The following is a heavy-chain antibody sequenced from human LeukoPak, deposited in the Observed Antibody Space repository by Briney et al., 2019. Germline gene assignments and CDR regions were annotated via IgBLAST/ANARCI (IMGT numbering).Heavy chain of an antibody. D-gene: IGHD1-1*01. J-gene: IGHJ4*02. CDR2: ISSSSSTI. CDR3: ARDSSYNWNDGYFDF. CDR1: GFTFSSYS. Sequence: GGSLRLSCAASGFTFSSYSMNWVRQAPGKGLEWVSYISSSSSTIYYADSVKGRFTISRDNAKNSLYLQVNSLRAEDTAVYYCARDSSYNWNDGYFDFWGQGTLVTVSS. V-gene: IGHV3-48*04.